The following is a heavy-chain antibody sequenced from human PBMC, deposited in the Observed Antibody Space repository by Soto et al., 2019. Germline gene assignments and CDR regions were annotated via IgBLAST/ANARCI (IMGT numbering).Heavy chain of an antibody. CDR2: IYYSGST. D-gene: IGHD6-19*01. Sequence: PSETLSLTCTVSGGSISSYYWSWIRQPPGKGLEWIGYIYYSGSTNYNPSLKSRVTISVDTSKNQFSLKLSSVTAADTAVYYRARTDFSGWYYFDYWGQGTLVTVSS. CDR3: ARTDFSGWYYFDY. CDR1: GGSISSYY. V-gene: IGHV4-59*01. J-gene: IGHJ4*02.